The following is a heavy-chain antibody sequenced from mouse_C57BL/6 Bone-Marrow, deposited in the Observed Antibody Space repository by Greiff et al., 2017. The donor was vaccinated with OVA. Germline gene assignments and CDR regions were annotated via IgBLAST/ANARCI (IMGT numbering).Heavy chain of an antibody. D-gene: IGHD2-3*01. CDR2: IWSGGST. V-gene: IGHV2-2*01. J-gene: IGHJ2*01. CDR3: DRNVYDGYYGDYYFDY. Sequence: VKLQQSGPGLVQPSPSLSITCTVSGFSLTSYGVPWVRQSPGKGLEWLGVIWSGGSTDYNAAFLSSMGISKNNAKTQVFFKMTSLQADDTAIDYYDRNVYDGYYGDYYFDYWGQGTTPTVSS. CDR1: GFSLTSYG.